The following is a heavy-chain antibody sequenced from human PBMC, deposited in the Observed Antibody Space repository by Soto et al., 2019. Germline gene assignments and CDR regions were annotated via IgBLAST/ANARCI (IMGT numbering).Heavy chain of an antibody. V-gene: IGHV3-30-3*01. D-gene: IGHD1-1*01. CDR3: ARDKKPFNWSPSILKSYYYGMDV. CDR1: GFTFRTFA. CDR2: ISNDGSIK. J-gene: IGHJ6*02. Sequence: QVQLVESGGRVVQPGRSLRLSCAASGFTFRTFAMHWVRQAPGKGLEWVAVISNDGSIKYFLDSVKGRFTISRDNSNNTLSLQMDSLRAEDTAVYYCARDKKPFNWSPSILKSYYYGMDVWGRGTTVTVSS.